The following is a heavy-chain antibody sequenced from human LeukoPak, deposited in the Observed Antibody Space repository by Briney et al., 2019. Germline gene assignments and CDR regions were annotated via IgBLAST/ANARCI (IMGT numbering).Heavy chain of an antibody. Sequence: SETLSLTCAVYGGSFSNYFWSWIRQPPGKGLEWIGEISHTGNTAYKSSLKSRVTISLDTSKNQFSLKLNSVTAADTAVYYCARETVSTGVDYWGQGTLVTVSS. CDR3: ARETVSTGVDY. D-gene: IGHD5/OR15-5a*01. J-gene: IGHJ4*02. CDR1: GGSFSNYF. V-gene: IGHV4-34*01. CDR2: ISHTGNT.